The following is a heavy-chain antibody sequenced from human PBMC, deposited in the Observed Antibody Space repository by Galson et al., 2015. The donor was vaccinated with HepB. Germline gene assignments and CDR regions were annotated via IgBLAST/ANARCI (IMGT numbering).Heavy chain of an antibody. D-gene: IGHD2-21*01. CDR1: GYTFSNYA. V-gene: IGHV1-3*01. CDR3: ARDLYCGGDCHHLSDRFDI. J-gene: IGHJ3*02. Sequence: SVKVSCKASGYTFSNYAIHWVRQAPGQRLEWMGWISADNGDTKYSQKFQGRVTITRATAASTAYMDLSSLRSEDTAVYYCARDLYCGGDCHHLSDRFDIWGQGTLVTVSS. CDR2: ISADNGDT.